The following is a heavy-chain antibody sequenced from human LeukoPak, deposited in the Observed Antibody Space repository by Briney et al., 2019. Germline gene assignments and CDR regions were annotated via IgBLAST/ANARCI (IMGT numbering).Heavy chain of an antibody. D-gene: IGHD2-2*01. Sequence: GGSLRLSCAASGFTFSSYAMHWVRQAPGKGLEWVAVISYDGSNKYYADSVKGRFTISRDNSKNTLYLQMNSLRAEDTAVYYCAKGIGSQLLTYYFDYWGQGTLVTVSS. J-gene: IGHJ4*02. CDR1: GFTFSSYA. CDR3: AKGIGSQLLTYYFDY. V-gene: IGHV3-30-3*01. CDR2: ISYDGSNK.